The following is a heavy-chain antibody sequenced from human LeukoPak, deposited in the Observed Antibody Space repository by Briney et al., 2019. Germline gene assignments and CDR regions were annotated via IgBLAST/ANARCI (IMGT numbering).Heavy chain of an antibody. D-gene: IGHD6-19*01. V-gene: IGHV4-59*01. CDR3: ARIAVAVNWFDP. J-gene: IGHJ5*02. CDR2: IYYSGST. Sequence: SETLSLTCTVSGGSISSYYWSWIRQPPGKGLEWIGYIYYSGSTNYNPSLKSRVTISVDTSKSQFSLKLSSVTAADTAVYYCARIAVAVNWFDPWGQGTLVTVSS. CDR1: GGSISSYY.